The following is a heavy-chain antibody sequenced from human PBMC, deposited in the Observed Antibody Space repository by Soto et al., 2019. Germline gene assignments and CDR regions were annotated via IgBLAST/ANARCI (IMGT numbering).Heavy chain of an antibody. V-gene: IGHV3-33*01. D-gene: IGHD1-26*01. Sequence: GGSLRLSCAASGFTFSSYGMHWVRQAPGKGLEWVAVIWYDGSNKYYADSVRGRFTISRDNSKNTLYLQMNSLRAEDTAVYYCARDPLSGSGDYYYGMDVWGQGTTVTVSS. J-gene: IGHJ6*02. CDR2: IWYDGSNK. CDR1: GFTFSSYG. CDR3: ARDPLSGSGDYYYGMDV.